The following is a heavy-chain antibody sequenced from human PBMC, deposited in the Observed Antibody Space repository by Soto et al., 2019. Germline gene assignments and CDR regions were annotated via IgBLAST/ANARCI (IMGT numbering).Heavy chain of an antibody. CDR3: ARQAGDSSGRRWFYP. Sequence: SETLSLTCTVSGCSISGSSYFWCWILQPPGKGLEWIGSIYFSGSASYNPSLRSRLTISVDTSTNQFSLKLSSVTAADTAVYYCARQAGDSSGRRWFYPCGQGSLVTVSS. D-gene: IGHD6-19*01. CDR2: IYFSGSA. CDR1: GCSISGSSYF. J-gene: IGHJ5*02. V-gene: IGHV4-39*01.